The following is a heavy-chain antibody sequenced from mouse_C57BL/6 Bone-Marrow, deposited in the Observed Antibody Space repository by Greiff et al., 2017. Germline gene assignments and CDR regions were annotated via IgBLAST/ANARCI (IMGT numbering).Heavy chain of an antibody. J-gene: IGHJ2*01. Sequence: EVQLQQSGGGLVQPGGSLSLSCAASGFTFPDYYMSWVRQPPGKALEWLGFIRNNANGSTTEYSASLKGRFTISRDNSQSILYLQMNALRAEDSATYYCARYGYYGSGYFDYWGQGTTLTVSS. V-gene: IGHV7-3*01. CDR1: GFTFPDYY. CDR3: ARYGYYGSGYFDY. CDR2: IRNNANGSTT. D-gene: IGHD1-1*01.